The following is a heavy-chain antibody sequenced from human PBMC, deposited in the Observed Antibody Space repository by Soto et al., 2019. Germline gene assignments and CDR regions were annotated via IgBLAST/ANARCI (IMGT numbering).Heavy chain of an antibody. CDR2: ISAYNGNT. CDR3: VRDRPPYFYCSSTSCYMVIGY. Sequence: ASVKVSCKASGYTFTSYGISWVRQAPGQGLEWMGWISAYNGNTNYAQKLQGRVTVTTDTSTSTAYMELRSLRSDDTAVYYCVRDRPPYFYCSSTSCYMVIGYWGQGTLVTVSS. V-gene: IGHV1-18*01. CDR1: GYTFTSYG. D-gene: IGHD2-2*02. J-gene: IGHJ4*02.